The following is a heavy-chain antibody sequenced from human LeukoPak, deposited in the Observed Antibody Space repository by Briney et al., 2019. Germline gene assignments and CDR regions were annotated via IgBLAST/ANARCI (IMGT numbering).Heavy chain of an antibody. CDR3: ARGRDYYDSSGYWTLDAFDI. CDR2: IYYSGST. D-gene: IGHD3-22*01. CDR1: GGSVSSGSYY. Sequence: PSETLSLTCTVSGGSVSSGSYYWSWIRQPPGKGLEWIGYIYYSGSTNYNPSLKSRVTISVDTSKNQFSLKLSSVTAADTAVYCCARGRDYYDSSGYWTLDAFDIWGQGTMVTVSS. J-gene: IGHJ3*02. V-gene: IGHV4-61*01.